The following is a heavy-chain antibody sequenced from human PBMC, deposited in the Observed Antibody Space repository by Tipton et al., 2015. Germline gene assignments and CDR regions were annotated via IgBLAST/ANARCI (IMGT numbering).Heavy chain of an antibody. CDR1: GFTFTSYG. CDR3: AKDMTGSMGAYDV. V-gene: IGHV3-9*01. Sequence: SLRLSCAASGFTFTSYGMSWVRQAPGKGLEWVSTISWDGGSVGYADSVRGRSTISRDNAKNSLYLQMDSPRAEDTALYFCAKDMTGSMGAYDVWGQGTMVIVSS. CDR2: ISWDGGSV. J-gene: IGHJ3*01. D-gene: IGHD1-1*01.